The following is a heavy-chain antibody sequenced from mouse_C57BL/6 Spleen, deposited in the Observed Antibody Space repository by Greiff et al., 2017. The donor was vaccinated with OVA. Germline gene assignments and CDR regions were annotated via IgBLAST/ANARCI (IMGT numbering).Heavy chain of an antibody. J-gene: IGHJ1*03. V-gene: IGHV5-9*01. CDR3: ARHSLRSYWYFDV. Sequence: EVQLMESGGGLVKPGGSLKLSCAASGFTFSSYTMSWVRQTPEKRLEWVATISGGGGNTYYPDSVKGRFTISRDNAKNTLYLQMSILRSEDTDLYCCARHSLRSYWYFDVWGTGTTVTVSS. CDR1: GFTFSSYT. D-gene: IGHD1-1*01. CDR2: ISGGGGNT.